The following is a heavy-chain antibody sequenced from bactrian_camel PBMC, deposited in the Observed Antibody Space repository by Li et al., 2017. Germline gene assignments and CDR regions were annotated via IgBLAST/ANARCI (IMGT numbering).Heavy chain of an antibody. Sequence: HVQLVESGGGSVQSGGSLRLSCASSGYRDSANYCLGWFRQAPGKERDVVAVLYTGGINPYYTNSVKGRFSISRDIADHTLYLQMSNLKPEDTALYYCASRVGMCGPNWTKLRFDSRGPGTQVTVS. CDR3: ASRVGMCGPNWTKLRFDS. J-gene: IGHJ4*01. V-gene: IGHV3S1*01. D-gene: IGHD1*01. CDR1: GYRDSANYC. CDR2: LYTGGINP.